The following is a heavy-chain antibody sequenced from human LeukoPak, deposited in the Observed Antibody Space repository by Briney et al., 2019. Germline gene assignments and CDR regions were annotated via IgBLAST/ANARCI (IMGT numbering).Heavy chain of an antibody. J-gene: IGHJ6*02. D-gene: IGHD2-2*01. Sequence: KPSETLSLTCAVYGGSFSGYYWSWIRQPPGKGLEWIGEINHSGSTNYNPSLKSRVTISVDTSKNQFSLKLSSVTAADTAVYYCARGDCSSTSCYACYYYGMDVWGQGTTATVSS. CDR3: ARGDCSSTSCYACYYYGMDV. CDR2: INHSGST. CDR1: GGSFSGYY. V-gene: IGHV4-34*01.